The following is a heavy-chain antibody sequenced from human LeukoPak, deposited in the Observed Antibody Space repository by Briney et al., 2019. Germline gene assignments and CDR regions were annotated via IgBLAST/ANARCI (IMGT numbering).Heavy chain of an antibody. D-gene: IGHD5-24*01. CDR1: GFTFSSYS. CDR3: ARGSRDGYIIDY. J-gene: IGHJ4*02. V-gene: IGHV3-21*01. Sequence: GGSLRLSCAASGFTFSSYSMNWVRQAPGKGLEWVSSISSSSSYIYYADSVKGRFTISRDNAKNSLYLQMNSLRAEDTAVYYCARGSRDGYIIDYWGQGTLVTVSS. CDR2: ISSSSSYI.